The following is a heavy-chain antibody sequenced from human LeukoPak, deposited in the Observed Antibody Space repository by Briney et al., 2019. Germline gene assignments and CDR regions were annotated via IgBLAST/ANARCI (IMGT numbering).Heavy chain of an antibody. CDR2: ISYDGSNK. J-gene: IGHJ4*02. V-gene: IGHV3-30*18. Sequence: PGGSLRLSCAASGFTLSSYGMHWVRQAPGKGLEWVAVISYDGSNKYYADSVKGRFTISRDNSKNTLYLQMNSLRPEDTAVYYCAKWAGVYDYDSSGYLSGFDYWGQGTLVAVSS. CDR3: AKWAGVYDYDSSGYLSGFDY. D-gene: IGHD3-22*01. CDR1: GFTLSSYG.